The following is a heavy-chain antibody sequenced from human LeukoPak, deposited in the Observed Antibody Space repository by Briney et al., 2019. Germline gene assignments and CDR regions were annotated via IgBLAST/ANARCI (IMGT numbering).Heavy chain of an antibody. Sequence: GGSLRLSCAASGFTFSSYWMHWVRQAPGKGLVWVSRINSGGSSTSYADSVKGRFTISRDNAKNTLYLQMNSLRAEDTAVYYCASLGIYYGGNPLDYWGQGTLVTVSS. V-gene: IGHV3-74*01. J-gene: IGHJ4*02. D-gene: IGHD4-23*01. CDR1: GFTFSSYW. CDR2: INSGGSST. CDR3: ASLGIYYGGNPLDY.